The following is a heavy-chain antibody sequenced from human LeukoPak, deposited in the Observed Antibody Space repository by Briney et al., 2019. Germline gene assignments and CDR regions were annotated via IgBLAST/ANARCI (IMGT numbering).Heavy chain of an antibody. V-gene: IGHV4-59*01. D-gene: IGHD3-16*02. CDR3: ARQAGSDDYVWGSYHY. CDR1: GGSISSYY. CDR2: IYYSGST. Sequence: SETLSLTCTVSGGSISSYYWSWIRQPPGKGLEWIGYIYYSGSTNYNPSLKSRVTISVDTSKNQFSLKLSSVTAADTVVYYCARQAGSDDYVWGSYHYWGQGTLVTVSS. J-gene: IGHJ4*02.